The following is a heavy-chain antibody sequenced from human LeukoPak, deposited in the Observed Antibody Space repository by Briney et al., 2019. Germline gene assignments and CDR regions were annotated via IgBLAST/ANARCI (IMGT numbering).Heavy chain of an antibody. D-gene: IGHD3-22*01. J-gene: IGHJ5*02. CDR3: ARGDSYYYDSAPGP. CDR2: IHYSGST. Sequence: SETLSLTCTVSGGSISSYYWSWIRQPPGKGLEWIGYIHYSGSTNYNPSLKSRVTISVDTSKNQFSLKLSSVTVADTAVYYCARGDSYYYDSAPGPWGQGTLVTVSS. CDR1: GGSISSYY. V-gene: IGHV4-59*08.